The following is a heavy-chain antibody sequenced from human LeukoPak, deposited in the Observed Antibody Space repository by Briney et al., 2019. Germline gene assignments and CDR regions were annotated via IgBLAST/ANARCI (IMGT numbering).Heavy chain of an antibody. CDR2: IYHSGST. V-gene: IGHV4-38-2*02. Sequence: SETLSLTCTVSGYSISSGYYWGWIRQPPGKGLEWIGSIYHSGSTYYNPSLKSRVTISVDTSKNQFSLKLSSVTAADTAVYYCARSNRPEYYYYYYMDVWGKGTTVTVSS. D-gene: IGHD6-6*01. CDR3: ARSNRPEYYYYYYMDV. J-gene: IGHJ6*03. CDR1: GYSISSGYY.